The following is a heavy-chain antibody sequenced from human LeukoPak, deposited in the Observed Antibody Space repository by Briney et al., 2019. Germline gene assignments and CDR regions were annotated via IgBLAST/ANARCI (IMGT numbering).Heavy chain of an antibody. J-gene: IGHJ6*02. CDR2: IYYSGST. CDR3: ARDRRVNWNGDYYYGMDV. D-gene: IGHD1-1*01. CDR1: GGSISSYY. V-gene: IGHV4-59*01. Sequence: AETLSLTCTVSGGSISSYYWSWVRQAPGKGLEWIGDIYYSGSTNYKPSVKSRVTISIDKSKNKFSLKLSSVTAADTAVYYCARDRRVNWNGDYYYGMDVWGQGTTVTVSS.